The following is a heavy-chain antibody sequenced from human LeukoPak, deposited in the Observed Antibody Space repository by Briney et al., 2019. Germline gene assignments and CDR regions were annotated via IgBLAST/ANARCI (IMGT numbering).Heavy chain of an antibody. CDR3: ARHGYYYSGTVYYYGMDV. J-gene: IGHJ6*02. CDR2: ISSGSSTI. V-gene: IGHV3-48*04. CDR1: GFIFSSYS. D-gene: IGHD3-10*01. Sequence: GGSLRLSCAASGFIFSSYSMNWVRQAPGKGLEWVSYISSGSSTIYYADSVKGRFTISRDNAKNSLYLQMNSLRADDTAVYYCARHGYYYSGTVYYYGMDVWGQGTTVTVSS.